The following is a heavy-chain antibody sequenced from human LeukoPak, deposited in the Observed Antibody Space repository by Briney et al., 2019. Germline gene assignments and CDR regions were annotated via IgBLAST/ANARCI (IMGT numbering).Heavy chain of an antibody. Sequence: GGSLRLSCAASRFTFSTYSMNWVRQAPGKGLEWVSYIDTGTSTIYYADSVKGRFTISKDNAKNSLYLQMNSLSAEDTAVYYCARARRVNWFDPWGQGTLVTVSS. J-gene: IGHJ5*02. CDR3: ARARRVNWFDP. V-gene: IGHV3-48*01. CDR1: RFTFSTYS. CDR2: IDTGTSTI. D-gene: IGHD6-13*01.